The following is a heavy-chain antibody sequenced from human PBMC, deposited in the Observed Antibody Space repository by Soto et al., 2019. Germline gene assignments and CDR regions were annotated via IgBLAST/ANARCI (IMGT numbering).Heavy chain of an antibody. CDR3: ARRYYDFWSGHSLPYYYYYMDV. CDR1: GFTVSSNY. Sequence: PGGSLRLSCAASGFTVSSNYMSWVRQAPGKGLEWVSVIYSGGSTYYADSVKGRFTISRDNSKNTLYLQMNSLRAEDTAVYYCARRYYDFWSGHSLPYYYYYMDVWGKGTTVTVSS. CDR2: IYSGGST. J-gene: IGHJ6*03. V-gene: IGHV3-66*04. D-gene: IGHD3-3*01.